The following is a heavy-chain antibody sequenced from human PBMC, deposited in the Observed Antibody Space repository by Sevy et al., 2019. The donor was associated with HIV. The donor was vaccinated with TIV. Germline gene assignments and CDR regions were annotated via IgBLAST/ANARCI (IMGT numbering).Heavy chain of an antibody. Sequence: GESLKISCAASGFTFSSYEMNWVRQAPGKGLEWVSYISSSGSTIYYADSVKGRFTISRDNAKNSLYLQMNSLRAEDTAVYYCARVDSSGYYDQSFDYWGQGTLVTVSS. CDR3: ARVDSSGYYDQSFDY. D-gene: IGHD3-22*01. CDR2: ISSSGSTI. J-gene: IGHJ4*02. CDR1: GFTFSSYE. V-gene: IGHV3-48*03.